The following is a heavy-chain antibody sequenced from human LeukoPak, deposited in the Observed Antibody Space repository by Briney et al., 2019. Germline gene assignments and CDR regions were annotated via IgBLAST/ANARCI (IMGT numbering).Heavy chain of an antibody. CDR3: AKDHWIFGVVLSPTFDY. CDR2: ISGSGGST. CDR1: GFTFSSYA. J-gene: IGHJ4*02. V-gene: IGHV3-23*01. Sequence: PGGSLRLSCAASGFTFSSYAMSWVRQAPGKGLEWVSAISGSGGSTYYADPVKGRFTIPRDNSKNTLYLQMNSLRAEDTAVYYCAKDHWIFGVVLSPTFDYWGQGTLVTVSS. D-gene: IGHD3-3*01.